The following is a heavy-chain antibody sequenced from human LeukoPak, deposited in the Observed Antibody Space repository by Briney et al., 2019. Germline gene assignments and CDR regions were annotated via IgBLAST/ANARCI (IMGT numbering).Heavy chain of an antibody. CDR2: ISGSGGST. D-gene: IGHD5-24*01. CDR3: ARLSRDGYNYGPYFDY. J-gene: IGHJ4*02. Sequence: PGGSLRLSCAASGFTFSSYAMSWVRQAPGKGLEWVSAISGSGGSTYYADSVKGRFTISRENAKNSLYLQMDSLRAGDTAVYYCARLSRDGYNYGPYFDYWGQGTLVTVSS. CDR1: GFTFSSYA. V-gene: IGHV3-23*01.